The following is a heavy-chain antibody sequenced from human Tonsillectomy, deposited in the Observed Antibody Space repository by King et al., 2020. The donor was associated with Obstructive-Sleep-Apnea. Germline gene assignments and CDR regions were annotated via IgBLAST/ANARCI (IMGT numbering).Heavy chain of an antibody. CDR1: GYSFTSYW. CDR3: ARTSMVRGVIITLIETDRYYFDY. V-gene: IGHV5-51*01. CDR2: IYPGDSDT. D-gene: IGHD3-10*01. J-gene: IGHJ4*02. Sequence: VQLVESGAEVKKPGESLKISCKGSGYSFTSYWIGWVRQMPGKGLEWMGIIYPGDSDTRYSPSFQGQVTISADKSISTAYLQWSSLKASDTAMYYCARTSMVRGVIITLIETDRYYFDYWGQGTLVTVSS.